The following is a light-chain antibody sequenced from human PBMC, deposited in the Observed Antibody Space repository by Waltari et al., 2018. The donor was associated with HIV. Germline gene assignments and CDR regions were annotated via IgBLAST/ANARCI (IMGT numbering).Light chain of an antibody. Sequence: QSALTQPASVSGSPGQSITISCTGTSSDVGGYNYVSWYHQHPGKVPKLLIYEVTNRPSGVSHRFSASKSGNKASLTISGLQAEDEADYYCSSATSRKLYVFGTGTKVTVL. J-gene: IGLJ1*01. CDR2: EVT. V-gene: IGLV2-14*01. CDR3: SSATSRKLYV. CDR1: SSDVGGYNY.